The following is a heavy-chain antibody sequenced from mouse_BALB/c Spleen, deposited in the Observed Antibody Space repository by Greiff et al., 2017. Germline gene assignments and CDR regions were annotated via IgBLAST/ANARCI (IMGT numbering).Heavy chain of an antibody. D-gene: IGHD2-2*01. Sequence: VQLKESGPGLVAPSQSLSITCTVSGFSLTSYGVHWVRQPPGKGLEWLGVIWAGGSTNYNSALMSRLSISKDNSKSQVFLKMNSLQTDDTAMYYCARDRWLSYYYAMDDWGQGTSVTVSS. CDR2: IWAGGST. V-gene: IGHV2-9*02. J-gene: IGHJ4*01. CDR1: GFSLTSYG. CDR3: ARDRWLSYYYAMDD.